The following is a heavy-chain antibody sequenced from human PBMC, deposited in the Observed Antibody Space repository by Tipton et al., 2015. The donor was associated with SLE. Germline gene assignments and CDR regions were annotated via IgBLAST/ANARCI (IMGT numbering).Heavy chain of an antibody. D-gene: IGHD3-3*01. CDR2: IYYSGST. V-gene: IGHV4-59*12. Sequence: TLSLTCTVSGGSISSYYWSWIRQPPGKGLEWIGSIYYSGSTYHNPSLKSRVTISVDTSKNQFSLKLSSVTAADTAVYYCARGGRFLEWLTYWGQGTLVTVSS. CDR1: GGSISSYY. CDR3: ARGGRFLEWLTY. J-gene: IGHJ4*02.